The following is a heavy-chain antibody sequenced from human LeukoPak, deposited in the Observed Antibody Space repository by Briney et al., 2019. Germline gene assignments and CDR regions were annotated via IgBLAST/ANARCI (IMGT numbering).Heavy chain of an antibody. J-gene: IGHJ4*02. Sequence: AASVTVSCKASGYTFTGYYMHWVRQAPGQGLEWMGWINPNSGGTNYDKPFQSRGTITRDTSISTAYMELSRLRSDDTAVYYCARDVGATPNNDYWGQGTRVTVFS. V-gene: IGHV1-2*02. CDR2: INPNSGGT. CDR1: GYTFTGYY. CDR3: ARDVGATPNNDY. D-gene: IGHD1-26*01.